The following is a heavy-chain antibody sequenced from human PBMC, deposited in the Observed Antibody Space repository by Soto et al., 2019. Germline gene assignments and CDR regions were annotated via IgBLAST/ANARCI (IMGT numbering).Heavy chain of an antibody. J-gene: IGHJ4*02. CDR2: INHSGGT. V-gene: IGHV4-34*01. D-gene: IGHD1-26*01. Sequence: QVQLQQWGAGLLKPSETLSLTCAVYGGSLSDYNWSWIRQSPGKGLEWIGEINHSGGTNYNPSLTSRATLSVDTSKNQVSLKLSSVTAADSAMYYCARDPQGDGRLACDYWGQGTLVTVSS. CDR3: ARDPQGDGRLACDY. CDR1: GGSLSDYN.